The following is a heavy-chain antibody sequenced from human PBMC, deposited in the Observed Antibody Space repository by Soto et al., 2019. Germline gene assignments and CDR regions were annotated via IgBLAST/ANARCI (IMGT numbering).Heavy chain of an antibody. Sequence: GSLRLSCAASGFTFSSYWMSWVRQAPGKGLEWVANIKQDGSEKYYVDSVKGRFTISRDNAKNSLYLQMNSLRAEDTAVYYCARLVVAATLVYLDYWGQGTLVTVSS. D-gene: IGHD2-15*01. J-gene: IGHJ4*02. CDR3: ARLVVAATLVYLDY. V-gene: IGHV3-7*05. CDR1: GFTFSSYW. CDR2: IKQDGSEK.